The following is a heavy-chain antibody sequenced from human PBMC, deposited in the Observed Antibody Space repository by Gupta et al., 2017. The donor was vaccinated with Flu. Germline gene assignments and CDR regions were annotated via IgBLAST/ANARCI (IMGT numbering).Heavy chain of an antibody. V-gene: IGHV3-13*01. CDR1: GFTFSDYD. J-gene: IGHJ4*03. CDR3: VRGLGADYTAWGYFDN. D-gene: IGHD4-11*01. Sequence: VQLVESGGGLVQPGEYLRLSCAVSGFTFSDYDFHWVRQTSEKGLEWIAGIGTAADTFHPASVRGRLNIFRDNDKDSVFLQIDSVTVEDTAVYYCVRGLGADYTAWGYFDNWGQGTLVTVSS. CDR2: IGTAADT.